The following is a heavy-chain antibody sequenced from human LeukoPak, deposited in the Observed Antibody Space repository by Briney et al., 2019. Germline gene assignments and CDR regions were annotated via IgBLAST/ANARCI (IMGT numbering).Heavy chain of an antibody. CDR3: AREVRWAAGTSRRKYDY. CDR2: ISAYNGNT. J-gene: IGHJ4*02. D-gene: IGHD6-13*01. CDR1: GYTFTSYG. V-gene: IGHV1-18*01. Sequence: GAWVKVSCKASGYTFTSYGISWVRQAPGQGLEWMGWISAYNGNTNYAQKLQGRVTMTTDTSTSTAYMELRSLRSDDTAVYYCAREVRWAAGTSRRKYDYWGQGTLVTVSS.